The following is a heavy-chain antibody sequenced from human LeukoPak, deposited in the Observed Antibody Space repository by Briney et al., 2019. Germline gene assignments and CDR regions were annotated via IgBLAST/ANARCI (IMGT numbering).Heavy chain of an antibody. CDR1: GGSFSSYY. V-gene: IGHV4-59*01. Sequence: SETLSLTCAVYGGSFSSYYWSWIRQPPGKGLEWIGYIYYSGSTNYNPSLKSRVTISVDTSKNQFSLKLSSVTAADTAVYYCARGPMIVVPANYYYYYGMDVWGQGTTVTVSS. CDR3: ARGPMIVVPANYYYYYGMDV. D-gene: IGHD2-2*01. CDR2: IYYSGST. J-gene: IGHJ6*02.